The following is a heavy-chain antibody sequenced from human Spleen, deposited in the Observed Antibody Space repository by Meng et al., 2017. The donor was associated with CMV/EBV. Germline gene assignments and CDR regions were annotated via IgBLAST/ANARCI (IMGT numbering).Heavy chain of an antibody. J-gene: IGHJ4*02. CDR2: INPYSGGT. CDR1: GGTFNKHA. D-gene: IGHD3-10*01. Sequence: ASVKVSCKVSGGTFNKHAISWMRQAPGQGLEWMGWINPYSGGTNYAQRFQGRVTMTRHTSIKTAYMELNSLRSDDTAVYYCARSTYGSGSYFLSKWGQGTLVTVSS. V-gene: IGHV1-2*02. CDR3: ARSTYGSGSYFLSK.